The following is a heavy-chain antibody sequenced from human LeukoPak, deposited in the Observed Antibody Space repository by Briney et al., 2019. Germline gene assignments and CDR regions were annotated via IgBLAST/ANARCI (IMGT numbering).Heavy chain of an antibody. Sequence: GGSLRLSCAASGFTFSSYSMNWVRQAPGKGLEWVANIKQDGSEKYYVDSVKGRFTISRDNAKNSLYLQMNSLRAEDTAVYYCARAGWRGWSFDYWGQGTLVTVSS. CDR2: IKQDGSEK. V-gene: IGHV3-7*01. J-gene: IGHJ4*02. CDR1: GFTFSSYS. D-gene: IGHD6-19*01. CDR3: ARAGWRGWSFDY.